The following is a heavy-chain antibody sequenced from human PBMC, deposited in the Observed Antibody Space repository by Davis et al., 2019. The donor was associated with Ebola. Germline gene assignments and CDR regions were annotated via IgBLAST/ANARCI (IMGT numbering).Heavy chain of an antibody. CDR3: ARDYVY. CDR2: IYYSGST. V-gene: IGHV4-31*03. J-gene: IGHJ4*02. CDR1: GGSISSSSYY. Sequence: MPSDTLSLTCTVSGGSISSSSYYWSWIRQHPGKGLEWIGYIYYSGSTYYSPSLKSRVTISADTSKNQCSLRLKSVTAADTAMYYCARDYVYWGQGILVTVSS. D-gene: IGHD1-14*01.